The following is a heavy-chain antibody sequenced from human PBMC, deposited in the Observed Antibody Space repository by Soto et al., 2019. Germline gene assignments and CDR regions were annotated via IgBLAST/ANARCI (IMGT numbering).Heavy chain of an antibody. D-gene: IGHD3-10*01. Sequence: PSETLSLTCAVSSGSISSSNWWSWVRQPPGKGLEWIGEIYHSGSTNYNPSLKSRVTISVDKSKNQFSLKLSSVTAADTAVYYCTLWFGDNALDPWGQGTLVTVSS. CDR3: TLWFGDNALDP. CDR2: IYHSGST. CDR1: SGSISSSNW. V-gene: IGHV4-4*02. J-gene: IGHJ5*02.